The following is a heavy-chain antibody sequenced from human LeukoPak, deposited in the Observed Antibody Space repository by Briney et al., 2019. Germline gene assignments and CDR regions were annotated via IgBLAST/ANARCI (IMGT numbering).Heavy chain of an antibody. CDR2: IYPGDSDT. CDR1: GYTFTNFW. V-gene: IGHV5-51*01. CDR3: VRAPCVVRGVIDSFDI. Sequence: GESLKISCKTSGYTFTNFWIGWVRQMSGKGLEWMGIIYPGDSDTRYNPSFQGQVTISADKSISTAYLQWSSLRASDTAMYYCVRAPCVVRGVIDSFDIWGQATMVTVSS. D-gene: IGHD3-10*01. J-gene: IGHJ3*02.